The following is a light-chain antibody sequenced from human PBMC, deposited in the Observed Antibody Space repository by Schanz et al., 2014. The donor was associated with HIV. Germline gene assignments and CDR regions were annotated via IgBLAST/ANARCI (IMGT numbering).Light chain of an antibody. CDR2: DAS. J-gene: IGKJ1*01. CDR1: QSVTSNY. CDR3: QQYGSSPPT. Sequence: EIVLTQSPGTLSLSPGERATLSCRASQSVTSNYLAWYQQKPGQAPRLLIFDASIRATGIPDRFSGSGSGTDFTLTISRLEPEDFAVYYCQQYGSSPPTFGQGTKVEIK. V-gene: IGKV3-20*01.